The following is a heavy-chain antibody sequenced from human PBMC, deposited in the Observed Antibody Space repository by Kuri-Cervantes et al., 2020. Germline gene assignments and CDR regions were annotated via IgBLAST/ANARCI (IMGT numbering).Heavy chain of an antibody. V-gene: IGHV3-7*01. CDR1: GFTLSSYW. D-gene: IGHD3-16*01. J-gene: IGHJ4*02. Sequence: GESLKISCAASGFTLSSYWMSWVRQAPGKGLEWVANIKQDGSEKYYVDSVKGRFTISRDNAKNSLYLQMNSLRAEDTAVYYCAREGEELDDWGQGTLVTVSS. CDR2: IKQDGSEK. CDR3: AREGEELDD.